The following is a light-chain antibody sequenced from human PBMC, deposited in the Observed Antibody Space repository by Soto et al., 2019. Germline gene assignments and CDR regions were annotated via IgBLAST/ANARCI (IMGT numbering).Light chain of an antibody. CDR3: QQYDLYAT. CDR1: QSISTW. CDR2: DAA. J-gene: IGKJ1*01. Sequence: DIQLTQSPSTLSASVGDTVTIPCRASQSISTWLAWFQRKPGKAPKLLIYDAASLESGVPSRFSGSGSGTEFILSISSLQPEDIATYYGQQYDLYATFGQGTKVEVK. V-gene: IGKV1-5*01.